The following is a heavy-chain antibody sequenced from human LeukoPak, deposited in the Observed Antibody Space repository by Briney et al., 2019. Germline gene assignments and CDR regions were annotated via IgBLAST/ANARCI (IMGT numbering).Heavy chain of an antibody. Sequence: GGSLRLSCAASGFTFSSYWTSWVRQAPGKGLEWVANIKQDGSEKYYVDSVKGRFTISRDNAKNSLYLQMNSLRAEDTAVYYCARLRGLVMWYWGQGTLVTVSS. D-gene: IGHD3/OR15-3a*01. J-gene: IGHJ4*02. CDR1: GFTFSSYW. V-gene: IGHV3-7*01. CDR2: IKQDGSEK. CDR3: ARLRGLVMWY.